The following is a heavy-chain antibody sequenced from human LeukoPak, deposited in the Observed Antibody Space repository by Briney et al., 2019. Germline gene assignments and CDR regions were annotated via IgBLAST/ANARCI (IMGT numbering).Heavy chain of an antibody. D-gene: IGHD2-21*02. Sequence: SETLSLTCTVSGDSISRSTYYWAWIRQPPGKGLEWIGSVYYGRSPYFNPSLESRATISVDTSKNHFSLKLSSVTAADTAVYYCARDGEPYCGGDCYFDYWGQGTLVTVSS. CDR1: GDSISRSTYY. J-gene: IGHJ4*02. V-gene: IGHV4-39*02. CDR2: VYYGRSP. CDR3: ARDGEPYCGGDCYFDY.